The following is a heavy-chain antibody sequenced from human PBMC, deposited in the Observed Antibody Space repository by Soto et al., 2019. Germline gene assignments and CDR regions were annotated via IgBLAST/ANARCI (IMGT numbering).Heavy chain of an antibody. CDR3: ARSVPRTYVMKRGVFDI. J-gene: IGHJ3*02. V-gene: IGHV4-34*01. Sequence: SETLSLTCAVYGGSFSGYYWSWIRQPPGKGLEWIGEINHSGSTNYNPSLKSRVTISVDTSKNQFSLKLSSVPAADRAVYYCARSVPRTYVMKRGVFDIWGQGKMVTVSS. D-gene: IGHD2-8*01. CDR1: GGSFSGYY. CDR2: INHSGST.